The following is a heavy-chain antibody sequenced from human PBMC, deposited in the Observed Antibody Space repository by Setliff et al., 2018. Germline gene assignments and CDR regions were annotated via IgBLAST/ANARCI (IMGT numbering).Heavy chain of an antibody. Sequence: SETLSLTCTVSGGSISSHYWSWIRQPAGKGLEWIGRIYTSGSTNYNPSLKSRVTMSVDTSKNQFSLKLSSVTAADTAVYYCARAGGGSSFTAYYYYYMDVWGKGTTVTVSS. J-gene: IGHJ6*03. V-gene: IGHV4-4*07. D-gene: IGHD6-13*01. CDR2: IYTSGST. CDR1: GGSISSHY. CDR3: ARAGGGSSFTAYYYYYMDV.